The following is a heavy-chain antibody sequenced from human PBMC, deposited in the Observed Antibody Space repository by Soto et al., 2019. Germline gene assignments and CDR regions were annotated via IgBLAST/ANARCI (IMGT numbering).Heavy chain of an antibody. Sequence: PGGSLRLSCAASGFTFDDYAMHWVRQAPGKGLEWVSGISWNSGSIGYADSVKGRFTISRDNAKNSLYLQMNSLRAEDTALYYFAKDMGEYSSYYGMDVWGQGTTVTVSS. CDR2: ISWNSGSI. V-gene: IGHV3-9*01. CDR3: AKDMGEYSSYYGMDV. CDR1: GFTFDDYA. J-gene: IGHJ6*02. D-gene: IGHD6-6*01.